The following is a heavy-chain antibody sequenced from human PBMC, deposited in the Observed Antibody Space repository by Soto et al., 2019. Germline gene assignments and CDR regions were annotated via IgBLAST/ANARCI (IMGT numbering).Heavy chain of an antibody. V-gene: IGHV3-48*03. CDR1: IFTCSTSE. D-gene: IGHD5-12*01. Sequence: GPLRLSFAAPIFTCSTSEMHWVRKAPGKGLEWVSCISSSGSSVYYADSVKGRFTISRDNSRNSLYLQMNSLRDEDTALYYCVRYCSSTLCNGVATRTFDYWGQGALVTVSS. J-gene: IGHJ4*02. CDR3: VRYCSSTLCNGVATRTFDY. CDR2: ISSSGSSV.